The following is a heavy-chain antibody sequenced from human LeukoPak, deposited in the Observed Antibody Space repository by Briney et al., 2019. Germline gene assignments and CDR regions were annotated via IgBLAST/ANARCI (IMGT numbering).Heavy chain of an antibody. Sequence: GGSLRLSCAASGFTFSNNAMSWVRQAPGKGLEWVSSISGSGGTTYQADSVKGRFTISRDNSKSTLYLQMTSLRAEDTALYYCAKDNGRPGLPFDYWGQGTLVTVSS. V-gene: IGHV3-23*01. D-gene: IGHD1-26*01. CDR1: GFTFSNNA. J-gene: IGHJ4*02. CDR2: ISGSGGTT. CDR3: AKDNGRPGLPFDY.